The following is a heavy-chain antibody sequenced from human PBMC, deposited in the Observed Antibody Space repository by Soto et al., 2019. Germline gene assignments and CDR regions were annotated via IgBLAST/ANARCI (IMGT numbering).Heavy chain of an antibody. V-gene: IGHV4-59*01. D-gene: IGHD3-10*01. CDR1: GGSISSYY. CDR2: IYYSGST. CDR3: ARDDGSGSYLTG. J-gene: IGHJ4*02. Sequence: SETLSLTCTVSGGSISSYYWSWIRQPPGKGLEWIGYIYYSGSTNYNPSLKSRVTISVDTSKNQFSLKLSSVTAADTAVYYCARDDGSGSYLTGWGQGTLVTVSS.